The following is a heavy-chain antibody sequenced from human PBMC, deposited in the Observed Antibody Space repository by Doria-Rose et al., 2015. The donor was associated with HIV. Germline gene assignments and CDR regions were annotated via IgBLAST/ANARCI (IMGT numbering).Heavy chain of an antibody. V-gene: IGHV4-4*09. D-gene: IGHD3-10*01. Sequence: QVQLQESGPGLVKPAETLSLTCTVSGGSISSYYWNWIRQPPGKGLEWIGYIYSSGSTHYNSSLKSRVTISINPPKNECPLKLSPVTAADTAVYYCARFRPSRGIYYSLDVWGKGTTVTVSS. CDR3: ARFRPSRGIYYSLDV. CDR1: GGSISSYY. J-gene: IGHJ6*03. CDR2: IYSSGST.